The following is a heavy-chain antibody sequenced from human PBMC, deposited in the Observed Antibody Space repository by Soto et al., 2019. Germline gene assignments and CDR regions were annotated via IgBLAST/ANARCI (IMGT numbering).Heavy chain of an antibody. V-gene: IGHV3-66*01. CDR3: ARDPPGSGSYSYDY. CDR2: ISPVGDT. CDR1: GITVSNNY. Sequence: EVQLVESGGGLVQPGGSLRLSCAASGITVSNNYMSWFRQAPGKGLEWVSAISPVGDTYYADSVKGRFTISRDNSKNTLYFQMNSLRAEDTAVYYCARDPPGSGSYSYDYWGQGTLVTVSS. J-gene: IGHJ4*02. D-gene: IGHD3-10*01.